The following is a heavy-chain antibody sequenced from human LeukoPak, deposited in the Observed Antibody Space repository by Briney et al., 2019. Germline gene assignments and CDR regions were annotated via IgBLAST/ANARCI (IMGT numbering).Heavy chain of an antibody. V-gene: IGHV4-4*07. CDR3: AREIAAMVPYDAFDI. CDR1: VVSMNGYY. CDR2: VDSSGNT. J-gene: IGHJ3*02. D-gene: IGHD3-10*01. Sequence: SETLSLTCSVSVVSMNGYYWSWLRQSAGNRLEWIGHVDSSGNTNYNPSLESRVTMSVDTSKNQFSLKLSSVTAADTAVYYCAREIAAMVPYDAFDIWGQGTMVTVSS.